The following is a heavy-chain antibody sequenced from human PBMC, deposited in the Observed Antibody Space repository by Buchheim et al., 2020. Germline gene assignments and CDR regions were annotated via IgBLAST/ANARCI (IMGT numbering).Heavy chain of an antibody. V-gene: IGHV3-30*18. Sequence: QVQLVESGGGVVQPGRSLRLSCAASGFTFSSYGMHWVRQAPGKGLEWVAAISYDGSNKYYADSVKGRFTISSDNSKNTLYLQMNSLRAEDTAVYYCANRYPKRVGPDYWGQGTL. D-gene: IGHD3-16*02. CDR3: ANRYPKRVGPDY. CDR2: ISYDGSNK. J-gene: IGHJ4*02. CDR1: GFTFSSYG.